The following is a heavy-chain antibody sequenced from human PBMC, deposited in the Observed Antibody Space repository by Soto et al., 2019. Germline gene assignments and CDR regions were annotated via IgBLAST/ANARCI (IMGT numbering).Heavy chain of an antibody. CDR1: GYTFTCYH. Sequence: AQVKVSCKASGYTFTCYHMYWVRQSPGQGLEWMGIINPSGGSASYAQKFQGRATFTRDTSASTVYMEVSSLRSEDTAVYYCARAAYYYESSGYYPGDYWGQGTLVTVSS. CDR3: ARAAYYYESSGYYPGDY. V-gene: IGHV1-46*01. D-gene: IGHD3-22*01. CDR2: INPSGGSA. J-gene: IGHJ4*02.